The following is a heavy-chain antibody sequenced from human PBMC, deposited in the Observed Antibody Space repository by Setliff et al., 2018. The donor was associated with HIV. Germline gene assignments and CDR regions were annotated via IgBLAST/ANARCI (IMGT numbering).Heavy chain of an antibody. CDR1: GGTFRSNA. CDR2: IIPIFHTP. J-gene: IGHJ4*02. D-gene: IGHD5-12*01. Sequence: SVKVSCKASGGTFRSNAISWLRQAPGQGLEWMGGIIPIFHTPNYAQKFQGRVTITADESTSTAYMQLNSLTSEDTAVYYCARGKTWLRFLDYWGQGTLVTVSS. CDR3: ARGKTWLRFLDY. V-gene: IGHV1-69*13.